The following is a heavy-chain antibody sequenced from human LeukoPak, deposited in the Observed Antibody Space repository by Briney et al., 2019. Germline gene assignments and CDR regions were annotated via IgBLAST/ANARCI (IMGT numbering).Heavy chain of an antibody. J-gene: IGHJ4*02. V-gene: IGHV5-51*01. Sequence: KIGESLKISCKGSGYSFTSYWIGWVRQMPGKGLEWMGIIYPGDSDTRYSPFFQGQATISADKSISTEYLQWSSLKASDTAMYYCGRLERYDILTGYYGDYWGEGTLVTVSS. CDR1: GYSFTSYW. CDR3: GRLERYDILTGYYGDY. D-gene: IGHD3-9*01. CDR2: IYPGDSDT.